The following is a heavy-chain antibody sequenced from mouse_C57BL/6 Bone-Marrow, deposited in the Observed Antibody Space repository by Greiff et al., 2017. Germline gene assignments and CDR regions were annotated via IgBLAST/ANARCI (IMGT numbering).Heavy chain of an antibody. Sequence: EVKVVESEGGLVQPGRSMKLSCTASGFTFSDYYMAWVRQVPEKGLEWVANINYDGSSTYYLDSLKSRFIISRDNAKNILYLQMSSLKSEDTATYYCARVPNYYGNAMDYWGQGTSVTVSS. V-gene: IGHV5-16*01. D-gene: IGHD1-1*01. CDR3: ARVPNYYGNAMDY. CDR1: GFTFSDYY. J-gene: IGHJ4*01. CDR2: INYDGSST.